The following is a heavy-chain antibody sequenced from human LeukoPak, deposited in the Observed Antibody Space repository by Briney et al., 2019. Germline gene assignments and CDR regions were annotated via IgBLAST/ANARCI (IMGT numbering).Heavy chain of an antibody. CDR2: ISWNSGSI. J-gene: IGHJ4*02. Sequence: PGRSLRLSCAASGFTFDDYAMHWVRQAPGKGLEWVSGISWNSGSIGYVDSVKGRFTISRDNAKNSLYLQMNSLRAEDTAVYYCARGIGTDYWGQGTLVIVSA. V-gene: IGHV3-9*01. CDR3: ARGIGTDY. CDR1: GFTFDDYA. D-gene: IGHD1-1*01.